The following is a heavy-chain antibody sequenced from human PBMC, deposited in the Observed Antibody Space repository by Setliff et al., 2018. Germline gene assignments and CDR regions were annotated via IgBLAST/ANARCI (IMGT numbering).Heavy chain of an antibody. V-gene: IGHV3-48*04. D-gene: IGHD3-9*01. CDR3: ARDSTRYFDWLDDFDY. CDR2: ISSSSSTI. Sequence: PGGSLRLSCAASGFTFSSYSMNWVRQAPGKGLEWVSYISSSSSTIYYADSVKGRFTISRDNAKNSLYLQMNSLRAEDTAVYYCARDSTRYFDWLDDFDYWGQGTLVTVSS. J-gene: IGHJ4*02. CDR1: GFTFSSYS.